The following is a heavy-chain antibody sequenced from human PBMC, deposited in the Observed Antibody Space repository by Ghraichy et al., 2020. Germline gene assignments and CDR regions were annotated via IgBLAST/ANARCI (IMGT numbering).Heavy chain of an antibody. CDR2: IYYSGST. CDR1: GGSISSYY. D-gene: IGHD3-22*01. J-gene: IGHJ2*01. V-gene: IGHV4-59*01. CDR3: ARARRRNMIVVERAWHFDL. Sequence: SETLSLTCTVSGGSISSYYWSWIRQPPGKGLEWIGYIYYSGSTNYNPSLKSRVTISVDTSKNQFSLKLSSVTAADTAVYYCARARRRNMIVVERAWHFDLWGRGTLVTVSS.